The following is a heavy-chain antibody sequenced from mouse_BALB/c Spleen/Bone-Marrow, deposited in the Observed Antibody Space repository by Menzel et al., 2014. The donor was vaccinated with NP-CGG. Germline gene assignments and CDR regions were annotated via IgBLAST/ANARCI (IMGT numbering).Heavy chain of an antibody. Sequence: EVQLQQSGAELVKPGASVKLSCTASGFNIKDTYMHWVKQRPEQGLEWIGRIDPANGNTKYDPKFQGKATITADTSSNTAYLQLSSLTSVDTAVYYCASYYYGSAWFAYWGQGTLVTVSA. CDR3: ASYYYGSAWFAY. CDR1: GFNIKDTY. J-gene: IGHJ3*01. D-gene: IGHD1-1*01. CDR2: IDPANGNT. V-gene: IGHV14-3*02.